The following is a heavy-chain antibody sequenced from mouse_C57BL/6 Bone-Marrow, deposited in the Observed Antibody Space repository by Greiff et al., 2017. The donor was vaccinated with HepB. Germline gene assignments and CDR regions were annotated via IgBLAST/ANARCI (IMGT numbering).Heavy chain of an antibody. V-gene: IGHV1-82*01. CDR1: GYAFSSSW. J-gene: IGHJ4*01. Sequence: VQRVESGPELVKPGASVKISCKASGYAFSSSWMNWVKQRPGKGLEWIGRIYPGDGDTNYNGKFKGKATLTADKSSSTAYMQLSSLTSEDSAVYFCARWDYYYEGYYAMDYWGQGTSVTVSS. CDR3: ARWDYYYEGYYAMDY. D-gene: IGHD1-1*01. CDR2: IYPGDGDT.